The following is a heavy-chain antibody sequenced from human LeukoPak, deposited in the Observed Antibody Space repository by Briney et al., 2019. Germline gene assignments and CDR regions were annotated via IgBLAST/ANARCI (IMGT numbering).Heavy chain of an antibody. V-gene: IGHV4-4*07. J-gene: IGHJ6*02. Sequence: TSETLSLTCVVSGGSINKYFWNWIRQPAGKGLEWIGRIYGGGSTNYSPSLKSRVTMSVDKSKNEISLQLRSVTVADTAVYYCARGWFVEFSLVYYYYGLDVWGQGTTVAVSS. CDR1: GGSINKYF. CDR2: IYGGGST. CDR3: ARGWFVEFSLVYYYYGLDV. D-gene: IGHD3-10*01.